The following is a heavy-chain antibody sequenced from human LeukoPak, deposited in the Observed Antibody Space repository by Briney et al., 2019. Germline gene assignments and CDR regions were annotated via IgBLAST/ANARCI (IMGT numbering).Heavy chain of an antibody. CDR1: GYTFTSYD. V-gene: IGHV1-8*01. Sequence: ASVNVSCKASGYTFTSYDINWVRQATGQGLEWMGWMNPNSGNTGYAQKFQGRVTMTRNTSISTAYMELSSLRSEDTAVYYCARGPDRYSSSSYYFDYWGQGTLVTVSS. CDR3: ARGPDRYSSSSYYFDY. J-gene: IGHJ4*02. D-gene: IGHD6-6*01. CDR2: MNPNSGNT.